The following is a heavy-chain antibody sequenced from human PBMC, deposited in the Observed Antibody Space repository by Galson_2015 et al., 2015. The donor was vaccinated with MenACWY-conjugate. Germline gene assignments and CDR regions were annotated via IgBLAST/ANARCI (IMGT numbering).Heavy chain of an antibody. Sequence: SLRLSCAASGFTFSTYSMHWVRQTPGKGLEWVSSISGDSLYIYYADSMRGRFTISRDNAKNSLYLQMNSLRAEDTAVYYCARSPIKTYLDYWGQGILVT. D-gene: IGHD5/OR15-5a*01. J-gene: IGHJ4*02. CDR3: ARSPIKTYLDY. CDR2: ISGDSLYI. CDR1: GFTFSTYS. V-gene: IGHV3-21*01.